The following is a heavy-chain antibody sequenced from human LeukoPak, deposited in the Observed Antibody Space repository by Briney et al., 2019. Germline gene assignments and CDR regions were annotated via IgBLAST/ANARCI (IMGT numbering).Heavy chain of an antibody. V-gene: IGHV3-66*01. Sequence: PGGSLRLSCAASGFTFSSYAMGWVRQAPGKGLEWVSLFYSATSTYYADSVKGRFTISRDNSKNTLYLQMNSLRAEDTAVYYCARGSDYYDYWGQGTLVTVSS. CDR1: GFTFSSYA. CDR3: ARGSDYYDY. J-gene: IGHJ4*02. CDR2: FYSATST. D-gene: IGHD3-22*01.